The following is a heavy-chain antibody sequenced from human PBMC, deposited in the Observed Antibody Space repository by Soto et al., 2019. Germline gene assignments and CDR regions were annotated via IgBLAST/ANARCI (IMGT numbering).Heavy chain of an antibody. CDR2: IYYSGST. J-gene: IGHJ4*02. D-gene: IGHD3-22*01. CDR1: GGSISSSSYY. V-gene: IGHV4-39*01. CDR3: ARRTGYYYDSSCYPTYYFDY. Sequence: QLQLQESGPGLVKPSETLSLTCTVSGGSISSSSYYWGWIRQPPGKGLEWIGSIYYSGSTYYNPSLKGQVTLSVATDKNQFSLKLSSVTAADTAVYYCARRTGYYYDSSCYPTYYFDYWGQGTLVTVSS.